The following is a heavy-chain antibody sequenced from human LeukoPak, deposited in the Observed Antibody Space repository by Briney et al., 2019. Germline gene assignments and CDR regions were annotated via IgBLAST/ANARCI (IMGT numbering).Heavy chain of an antibody. CDR2: ISSSGSTI. CDR3: ARASKGYSYGYGYYYYYMDV. V-gene: IGHV3-11*01. D-gene: IGHD5-18*01. CDR1: GFTFSDYY. J-gene: IGHJ6*03. Sequence: GGSLRLSCAASGFTFSDYYMSWIRQAPGKGLEWVSYISSSGSTIYFADSVKGRFTISRDNAKNSLYLQMNSLRAEDTAVYYCARASKGYSYGYGYYYYYMDVWGKGTTVTISS.